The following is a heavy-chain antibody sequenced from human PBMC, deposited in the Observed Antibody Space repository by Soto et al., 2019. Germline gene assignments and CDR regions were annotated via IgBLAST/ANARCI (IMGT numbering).Heavy chain of an antibody. CDR2: IIPIFGTA. CDR3: ATGTSVGGDYGGLFDY. CDR1: GGTFSSYA. D-gene: IGHD4-17*01. V-gene: IGHV1-69*01. J-gene: IGHJ4*02. Sequence: QVQLVQSGAEVQKPGSSVKVSCKASGGTFSSYAISWVRQAPGQGLEWMGGIIPIFGTANYAQKFQGRVTITADESTSTGYMELSSLRSEDTAVYYCATGTSVGGDYGGLFDYWGQGTLVPVSS.